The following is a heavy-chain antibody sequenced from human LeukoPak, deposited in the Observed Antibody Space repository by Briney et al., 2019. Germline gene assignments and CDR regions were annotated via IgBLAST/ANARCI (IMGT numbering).Heavy chain of an antibody. CDR1: GGSISSYY. Sequence: PSETLSLTCTVSGGSISSYYWSWIRQPPGKGLEWIGYIYYSGSTNYNPSLKSRVTISVDTSKNQFSLKLNSMTAADTAVYYCAGTMGYFDYWGQGTLVTVSS. V-gene: IGHV4-59*01. D-gene: IGHD3-3*01. CDR3: AGTMGYFDY. CDR2: IYYSGST. J-gene: IGHJ4*02.